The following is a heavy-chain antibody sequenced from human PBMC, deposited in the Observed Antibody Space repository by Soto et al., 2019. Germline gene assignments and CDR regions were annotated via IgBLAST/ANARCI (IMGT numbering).Heavy chain of an antibody. CDR1: GYTFTGYY. D-gene: IGHD5-18*01. J-gene: IGHJ4*02. CDR3: ARGPVDTAMVSGDFDY. V-gene: IGHV1-2*04. CDR2: INPNSGGT. Sequence: QVQLVQSGAEVKKPGASVKVSCKASGYTFTGYYMHWVRQAPGQGLEWMGWINPNSGGTNYAQKFQGWVTVTRDTSISTAYMELSRLRSDDTAVYYCARGPVDTAMVSGDFDYWGQGTLVTVSS.